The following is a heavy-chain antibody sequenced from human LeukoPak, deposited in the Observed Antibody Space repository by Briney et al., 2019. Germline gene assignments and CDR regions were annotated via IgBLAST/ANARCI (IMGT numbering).Heavy chain of an antibody. CDR1: GGSISSYY. CDR2: IYYSGST. Sequence: KPSETLSLTCTVSGGSISSYYWSWIRQPPGKGLEWIGYIYYSGSTNYNPSLKSRVTISVDTSKNQFSLKLSSVTAADTAVYYCARQSSGYYGMDVWGQGTTVTVSS. V-gene: IGHV4-59*08. CDR3: ARQSSGYYGMDV. J-gene: IGHJ6*02.